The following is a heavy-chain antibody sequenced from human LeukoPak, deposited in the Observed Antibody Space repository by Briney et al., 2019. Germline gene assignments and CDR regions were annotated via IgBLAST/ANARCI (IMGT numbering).Heavy chain of an antibody. Sequence: ASVKVSCKVSGYTLTELSMHWVRQAPGQGLEWMGWISAYNGNTNYAQKLQGRVTMTTDTSTSTAYMELRSLRSDDTAVYYCARDRTMITIFGVVTSLDYWGQGTLVTVSS. CDR2: ISAYNGNT. CDR1: GYTLTELS. CDR3: ARDRTMITIFGVVTSLDY. J-gene: IGHJ4*02. V-gene: IGHV1-18*01. D-gene: IGHD3-3*01.